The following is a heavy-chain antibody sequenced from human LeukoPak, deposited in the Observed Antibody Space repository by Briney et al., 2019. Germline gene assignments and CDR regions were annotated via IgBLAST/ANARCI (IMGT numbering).Heavy chain of an antibody. V-gene: IGHV1-69*04. J-gene: IGHJ3*02. D-gene: IGHD3-22*01. CDR2: ITPILGIA. CDR1: GGTFSSYA. Sequence: SVKVSCKASGGTFSSYASSWVRQAPGQGLEWMGRITPILGIANYAQKFQGRVTITADKSTSTAYMELSSLRSEDTAVYYCAIRAHVVSTGSFDIWGQGTMVTVSS. CDR3: AIRAHVVSTGSFDI.